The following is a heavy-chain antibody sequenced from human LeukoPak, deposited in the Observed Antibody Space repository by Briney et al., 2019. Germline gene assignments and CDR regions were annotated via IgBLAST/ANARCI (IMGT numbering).Heavy chain of an antibody. Sequence: GGSLRLSCAASGFTFSDYYMSWIRQAPGKGLEWVSYISSSGSTIYYADSVKGRFTISRDNAKNSLYLQMNSLRAEDTAVYYCARLDSASSRGDAFHIWGQGTMVTVSS. V-gene: IGHV3-11*04. D-gene: IGHD1-26*01. J-gene: IGHJ3*02. CDR1: GFTFSDYY. CDR3: ARLDSASSRGDAFHI. CDR2: ISSSGSTI.